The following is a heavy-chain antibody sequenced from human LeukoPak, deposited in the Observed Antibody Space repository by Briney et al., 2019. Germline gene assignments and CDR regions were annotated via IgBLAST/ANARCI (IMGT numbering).Heavy chain of an antibody. CDR2: TYYRSKWFN. CDR1: GDSVSSNSAA. CDR3: ARDRIAVAGSRWDAFDI. V-gene: IGHV6-1*01. D-gene: IGHD6-19*01. J-gene: IGHJ3*02. Sequence: SQTLSLTCAISGDSVSSNSAAWNWIRQSPSRGLEWLGRTYYRSKWFNDYELSVKSRITINPDTSKNQFSLRLNSVTPEDTAVYYCARDRIAVAGSRWDAFDIWGQGTMVTVSS.